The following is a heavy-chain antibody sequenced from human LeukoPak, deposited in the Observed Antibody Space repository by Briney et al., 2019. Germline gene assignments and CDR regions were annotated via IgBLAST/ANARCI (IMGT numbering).Heavy chain of an antibody. Sequence: PGGSLRLSCAASGFVFSSYGMHRVRQAPGKGLEWVAFIRFDGSNEYYADSVKGRFTISRDNSKSTLYLQTTSRRVEDTALYYCVKQVYGETGYFDSWGRGTLVTVSS. CDR1: GFVFSSYG. J-gene: IGHJ4*02. V-gene: IGHV3-30*02. CDR2: IRFDGSNE. CDR3: VKQVYGETGYFDS. D-gene: IGHD5/OR15-5a*01.